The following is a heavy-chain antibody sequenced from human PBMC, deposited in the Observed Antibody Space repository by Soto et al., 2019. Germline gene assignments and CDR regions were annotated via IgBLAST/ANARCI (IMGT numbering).Heavy chain of an antibody. D-gene: IGHD6-6*01. CDR2: IDPSDSYT. CDR3: ARHLAARYYYYYSMDV. V-gene: IGHV5-10-1*01. Sequence: PGESLKISCKGSGYSFTSYWISWVRQMPGKGLEWMGRIDPSDSYTNYSPSFQGHVTISADKSISTAYLQWSSLKASDTAMYYCARHLAARYYYYYSMDVWGQGTTVTVSS. J-gene: IGHJ6*02. CDR1: GYSFTSYW.